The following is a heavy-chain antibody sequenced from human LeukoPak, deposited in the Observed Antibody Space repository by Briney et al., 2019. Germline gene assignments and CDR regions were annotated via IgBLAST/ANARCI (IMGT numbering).Heavy chain of an antibody. CDR3: ALQWLVFGRTLMPAYGMDV. Sequence: ASVKVSCKASGYTFTSYGISWVRQAPGQGLEWMGWISAYNGNTNYAQKLQGRVTMTTDTSTSTAYMELRSLRSDDTAVYSCALQWLVFGRTLMPAYGMDVWGQGTTVTVSS. CDR2: ISAYNGNT. J-gene: IGHJ6*02. D-gene: IGHD6-19*01. CDR1: GYTFTSYG. V-gene: IGHV1-18*01.